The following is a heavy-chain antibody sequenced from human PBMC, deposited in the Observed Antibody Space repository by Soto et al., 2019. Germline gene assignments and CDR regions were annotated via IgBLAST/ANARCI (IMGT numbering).Heavy chain of an antibody. D-gene: IGHD4-17*01. CDR2: IIPLFGTT. Sequence: QVQLVQSGAEVKKPGSSVKVSCKASGGTFSRNAINWVRQAPGQGLEWMGGIIPLFGTTNYAQNFQGGVTIAAGESTKAGYMELSSLRCEDKAVYDCARDGAVTVTTSYFDYWGQGTRVSVSS. V-gene: IGHV1-69*12. CDR3: ARDGAVTVTTSYFDY. CDR1: GGTFSRNA. J-gene: IGHJ4*02.